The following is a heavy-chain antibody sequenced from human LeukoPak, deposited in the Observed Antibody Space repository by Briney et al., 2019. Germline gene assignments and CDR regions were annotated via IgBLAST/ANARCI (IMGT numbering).Heavy chain of an antibody. J-gene: IGHJ3*02. Sequence: ASVKVSCKASGYTFTSYHMHWVRQAPGQGLEWMGLINLSGGSTTYAQRFQGRVTITRDTSTSTAYMELRSLRSDDTAVYYCARVLGYRTFDIWSQGTMVTVSS. CDR2: INLSGGST. CDR3: ARVLGYRTFDI. CDR1: GYTFTSYH. D-gene: IGHD3-16*01. V-gene: IGHV1-46*01.